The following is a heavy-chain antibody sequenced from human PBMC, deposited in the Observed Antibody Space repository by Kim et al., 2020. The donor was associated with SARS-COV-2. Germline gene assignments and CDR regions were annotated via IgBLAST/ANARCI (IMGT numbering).Heavy chain of an antibody. D-gene: IGHD3-16*01. CDR3: AKVGYRDPGDDAFDV. V-gene: IGHV3-33*06. J-gene: IGHJ3*01. CDR2: IWLDGNNK. CDR1: GFTFSAYG. Sequence: GGSLRLSCVAFGFTFSAYGMHWVRQAPGKGLEWVAVIWLDGNNKYYGDSLKGRFTISRDNSRNILYLEMNSRRAEDTAVCYCAKVGYRDPGDDAFDVWGQGTMVTVSS.